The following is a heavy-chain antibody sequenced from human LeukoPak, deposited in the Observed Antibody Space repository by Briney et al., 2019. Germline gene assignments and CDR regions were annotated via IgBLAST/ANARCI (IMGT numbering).Heavy chain of an antibody. V-gene: IGHV3-30*04. CDR2: MSDDKRAI. J-gene: IGHJ4*02. D-gene: IGHD3-22*01. Sequence: GGSLRLSCEASGFTFRDYVIHWVRQAPGKGLEWVAVMSDDKRAILYADSVKGRFTISRDNSKNTLYLQMNSLRAEDTAVYYCAKDAPRITMIVVVKGGDYWGQGTLVTVSS. CDR1: GFTFRDYV. CDR3: AKDAPRITMIVVVKGGDY.